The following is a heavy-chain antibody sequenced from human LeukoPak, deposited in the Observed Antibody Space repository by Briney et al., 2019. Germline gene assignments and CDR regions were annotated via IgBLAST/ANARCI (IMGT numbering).Heavy chain of an antibody. CDR1: GFTFNTYP. V-gene: IGHV3-30-3*01. D-gene: IGHD3-22*01. CDR2: TSHDESYK. CDR3: ARDRLFYFHSPDYRAGYFYAMDV. J-gene: IGHJ6*02. Sequence: GGSLRLSCSAPGFTFNTYPMHWVRRSPGKGLEWVAVTSHDESYKFYAESVKGRFTISRDNSNNTLYLQMNTLRPEDTSVYYCARDRLFYFHSPDYRAGYFYAMDVWGQGTTVTVSS.